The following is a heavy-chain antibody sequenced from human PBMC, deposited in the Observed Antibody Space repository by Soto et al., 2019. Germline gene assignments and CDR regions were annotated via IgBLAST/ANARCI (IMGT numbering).Heavy chain of an antibody. CDR1: GGSISSYY. Sequence: SETLSLTCAVSGGSISSYYWSWNRQPPGKRLEWIGYIYYSGSTNYNPSLKSRVTISVDTSKNQFSLTLSSVTAADTAVYFCARLGGYCSSTSCYDYWGQGTLVTVSS. D-gene: IGHD2-2*01. V-gene: IGHV4-59*08. J-gene: IGHJ4*02. CDR2: IYYSGST. CDR3: ARLGGYCSSTSCYDY.